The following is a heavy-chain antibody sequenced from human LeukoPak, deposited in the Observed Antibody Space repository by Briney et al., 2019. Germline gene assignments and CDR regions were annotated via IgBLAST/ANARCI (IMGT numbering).Heavy chain of an antibody. Sequence: VGSLRLSCAASGFTFSSYTMTWFRQAPGKGLEWVAAITDTGGTYYADSVKGRFTILRDNSKNTLYLQLNSLRVEDTALYYCAKDRTYGDPIDYWGQGNLVTVSS. CDR1: GFTFSSYT. D-gene: IGHD4-17*01. CDR2: ITDTGGT. J-gene: IGHJ4*02. V-gene: IGHV3-23*01. CDR3: AKDRTYGDPIDY.